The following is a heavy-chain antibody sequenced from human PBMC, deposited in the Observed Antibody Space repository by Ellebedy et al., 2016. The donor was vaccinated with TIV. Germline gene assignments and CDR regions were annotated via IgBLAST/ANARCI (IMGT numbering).Heavy chain of an antibody. CDR2: IKQDGSEK. J-gene: IGHJ4*02. CDR3: SRDNSSSSNYFDY. V-gene: IGHV3-7*01. CDR1: GFTFSSYW. Sequence: PGGSLRLSCAASGFTFSSYWLSWVRQAPGKGLEWVANIKQDGSEKYYVDSVKGRFTISRDNVKNSLYLQMNSLRAEDNAVYYCSRDNSSSSNYFDYWGQGTLVTVSS. D-gene: IGHD6-6*01.